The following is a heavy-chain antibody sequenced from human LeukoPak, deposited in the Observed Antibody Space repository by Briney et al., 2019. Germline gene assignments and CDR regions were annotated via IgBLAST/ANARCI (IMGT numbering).Heavy chain of an antibody. D-gene: IGHD6-19*01. CDR2: IRQDGSEK. CDR3: ARRGTIAVPVFWFDP. V-gene: IGHV3-7*01. Sequence: PGGSLRLSCAASGFTFSSYWMSWVRQAPGKGLEWVANIRQDGSEKYYVDSVKGRFTISRDNAKNSLYLQMNSLRAEDTAVYYCARRGTIAVPVFWFDPWGHGTLVIVSS. J-gene: IGHJ5*02. CDR1: GFTFSSYW.